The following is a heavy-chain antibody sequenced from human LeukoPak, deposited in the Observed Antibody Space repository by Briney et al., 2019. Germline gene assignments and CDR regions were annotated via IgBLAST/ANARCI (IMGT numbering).Heavy chain of an antibody. Sequence: SVKVSCKASGGTFSSYAISWVRQAPGQGLEWMGGIIPIFGTANYAQKFQGRVTITADESTSTAYMELSSLRSEDTAVYYCARGSIAARPADNYYYYYMDVWGKGTTVTVSS. V-gene: IGHV1-69*13. CDR2: IIPIFGTA. CDR3: ARGSIAARPADNYYYYYMDV. J-gene: IGHJ6*03. CDR1: GGTFSSYA. D-gene: IGHD6-6*01.